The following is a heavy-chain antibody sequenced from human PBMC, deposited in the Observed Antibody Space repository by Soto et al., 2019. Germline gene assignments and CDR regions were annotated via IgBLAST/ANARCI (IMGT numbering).Heavy chain of an antibody. CDR2: ISSSSSYI. CDR3: ARTIAVAALDAFDI. D-gene: IGHD6-19*01. J-gene: IGHJ3*02. CDR1: GFTLSSYS. Sequence: EVQLVESGGGLVKPGGSLRLSCAASGFTLSSYSMNWVRQAPGKGLEWVSSISSSSSYIYYADSVKGRFTISRDNAKNSLYLQMNSLRAEDTAVYYCARTIAVAALDAFDIWGQGTMVTVSS. V-gene: IGHV3-21*01.